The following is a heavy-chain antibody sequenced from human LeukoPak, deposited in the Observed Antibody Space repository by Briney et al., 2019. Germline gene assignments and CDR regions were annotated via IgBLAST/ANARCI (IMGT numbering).Heavy chain of an antibody. D-gene: IGHD3-10*01. CDR2: ISSSSSYI. J-gene: IGHJ5*02. CDR3: ASAWEFAYP. CDR1: GFTFDDYA. V-gene: IGHV3-21*01. Sequence: GGSLRLSCAASGFTFDDYAMHWVRQAPGKGLEWVSSISSSSSYIYYADSVKGRFTISRDNAKNSLYLQMNSLRAEDTAVYYCASAWEFAYPWGQGTLVTVSS.